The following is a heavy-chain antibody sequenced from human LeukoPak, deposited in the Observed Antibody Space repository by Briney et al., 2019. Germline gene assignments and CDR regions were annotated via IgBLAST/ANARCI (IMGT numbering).Heavy chain of an antibody. Sequence: SQTLSLTCTVSGGSNSSGSYYGSSIRQPAGEGLEWIGRIYTSGSTNYNPSLKSRVTISVDTSKNQFSLKLSSVTAADTAVYYCARGSIAVAGFVDYWGQGTLVTVSS. V-gene: IGHV4-61*02. D-gene: IGHD6-19*01. J-gene: IGHJ4*02. CDR3: ARGSIAVAGFVDY. CDR2: IYTSGST. CDR1: GGSNSSGSYY.